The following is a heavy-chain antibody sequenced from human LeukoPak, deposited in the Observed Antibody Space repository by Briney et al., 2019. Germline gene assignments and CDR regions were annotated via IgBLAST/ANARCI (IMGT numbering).Heavy chain of an antibody. J-gene: IGHJ4*02. CDR3: ARQTGSGLFILP. V-gene: IGHV4-39*01. CDR2: IYYSGNT. CDR1: GVSISSSNSY. Sequence: SETLSLTCTVSGVSISSSNSYWGWIRQPPGKGLEWIVSIYYSGNTYYNASLKSQVSISIDTSKNQFSLKLTSVTAADTAVYYCARQTGSGLFILPGGQGTLVTVSS. D-gene: IGHD3/OR15-3a*01.